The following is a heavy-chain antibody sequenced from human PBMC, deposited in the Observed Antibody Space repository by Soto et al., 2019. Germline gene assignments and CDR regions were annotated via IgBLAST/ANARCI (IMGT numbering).Heavy chain of an antibody. Sequence: QVQLVQSGAEVKKPGPSVKVSCKASGYAFTGYYMHWVRQALGQGLEWMGWINPNSGGTNYAQKFQGWVTMTRDTSISTAYMELSRLRSDDTAVYSCATGLAKAAAGCFDYWGQGTLVTVSS. D-gene: IGHD6-13*01. V-gene: IGHV1-2*04. J-gene: IGHJ4*02. CDR3: ATGLAKAAAGCFDY. CDR2: INPNSGGT. CDR1: GYAFTGYY.